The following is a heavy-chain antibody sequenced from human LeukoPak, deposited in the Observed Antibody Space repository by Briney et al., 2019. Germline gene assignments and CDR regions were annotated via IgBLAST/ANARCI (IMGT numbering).Heavy chain of an antibody. V-gene: IGHV4-39*07. Sequence: PSETLSLTCTVSGGSISSERYHWGWIRQPPGKGLEWIGTIYYSGSTYYNPSLKSRVTISVDTSKNQFSLKLRSVTAADTGIYYCARDAGAYCGGDCYRGVPGMDVWGQGTTVTVSS. CDR3: ARDAGAYCGGDCYRGVPGMDV. CDR1: GGSISSERYH. D-gene: IGHD2-21*02. J-gene: IGHJ6*02. CDR2: IYYSGST.